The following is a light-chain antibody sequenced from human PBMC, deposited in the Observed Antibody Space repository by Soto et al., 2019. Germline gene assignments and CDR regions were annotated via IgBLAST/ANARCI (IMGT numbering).Light chain of an antibody. CDR3: QQYNNSRPIT. Sequence: ELVMRHSPGTVADSTGDGATXSCRASHGIGDTLAWYQHKPGQTPRLLIYDTSTRATCVPTRFSGRGSGTEFNLTISSMQAEDFAVYYSQQYNNSRPITFAQRTRMEIK. J-gene: IGKJ5*01. CDR2: DTS. CDR1: HGIGDT. V-gene: IGKV3-15*01.